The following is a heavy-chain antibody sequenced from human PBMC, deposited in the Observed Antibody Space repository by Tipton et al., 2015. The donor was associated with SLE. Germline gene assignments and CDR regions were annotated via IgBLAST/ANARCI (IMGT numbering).Heavy chain of an antibody. CDR1: GYSISSGYY. Sequence: TLSLTCTVSGYSISSGYYWGWIRQPPGKGLEWIGSIYHSGSTYYNPSIKSRVTISVDTSKNQFSLKLSSVTAADTAVYYCASTLVISVYTARGYMDVWGKGTTVTVSS. D-gene: IGHD5-18*01. V-gene: IGHV4-38-2*02. CDR3: ASTLVISVYTARGYMDV. J-gene: IGHJ6*03. CDR2: IYHSGST.